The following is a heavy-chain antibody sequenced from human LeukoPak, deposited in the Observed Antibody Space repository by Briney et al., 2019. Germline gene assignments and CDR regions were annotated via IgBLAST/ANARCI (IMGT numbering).Heavy chain of an antibody. CDR3: AKTRSYYGSGSSMYYFDY. Sequence: GGSLRPSCAASGFIFSSYTMSWVRQAPGKGLEWVSTISGSGSSTYYADSVKGRFTISRDNSKTTLYLQMKSLRADDTAVYYCAKTRSYYGSGSSMYYFDYWGQGTLVTVSS. CDR1: GFIFSSYT. D-gene: IGHD3-10*01. J-gene: IGHJ4*02. V-gene: IGHV3-23*01. CDR2: ISGSGSST.